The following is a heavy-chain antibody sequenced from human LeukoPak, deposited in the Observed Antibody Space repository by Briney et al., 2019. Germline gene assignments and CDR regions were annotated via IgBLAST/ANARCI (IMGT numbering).Heavy chain of an antibody. V-gene: IGHV3-23*01. CDR3: AKDGDSSSRDFDY. CDR1: GFTFSNYV. Sequence: GGSLRLSCAASGFTFSNYVMGWVRQDPGKGLQWVSIINGSGSFTSYADSVKGRLTISRDNSRNTLYLQMNSLRAEDTAVYYCAKDGDSSSRDFDYWGQGTLVTVS. J-gene: IGHJ4*02. D-gene: IGHD6-6*01. CDR2: INGSGSFT.